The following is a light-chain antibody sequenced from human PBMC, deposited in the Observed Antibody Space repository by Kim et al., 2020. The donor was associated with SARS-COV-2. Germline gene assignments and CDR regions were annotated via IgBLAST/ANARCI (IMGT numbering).Light chain of an antibody. CDR2: GNT. V-gene: IGLV1-40*01. CDR3: QSYDNTRSGWI. J-gene: IGLJ2*01. CDR1: SSNIGAGYD. Sequence: QSVLTQPPSVSGAPGQRVTISCTGDSSNIGAGYDVHWYQQLPGTAPKLLIYGNTNRPSVPDRFSGSKSGTSASLAITGLQAEDEADYYCQSYDNTRSGWIFGGGTQLTLL.